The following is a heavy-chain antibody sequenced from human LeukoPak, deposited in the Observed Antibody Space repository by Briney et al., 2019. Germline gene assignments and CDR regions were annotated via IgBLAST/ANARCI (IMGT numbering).Heavy chain of an antibody. J-gene: IGHJ4*02. V-gene: IGHV4-34*01. D-gene: IGHD3-22*01. CDR3: ARLLYYYDSSGPLDY. Sequence: PSETLSLTCAVYGGSFSGYYWSWIRQPPGKGLEWIGEINHSGSTNYNPSLKSRVTISVDTSKNQFSLKLSSVTAADTAVYYCARLLYYYDSSGPLDYWGQGTLVTVSS. CDR1: GGSFSGYY. CDR2: INHSGST.